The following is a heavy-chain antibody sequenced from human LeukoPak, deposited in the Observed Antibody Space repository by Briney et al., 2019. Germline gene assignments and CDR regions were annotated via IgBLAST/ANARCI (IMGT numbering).Heavy chain of an antibody. CDR1: GGSISSSSYY. V-gene: IGHV4-39*07. CDR3: ARTAFTYENWFDP. CDR2: IYYSGST. J-gene: IGHJ5*02. Sequence: PSETLSLTCTVSGGSISSSSYYWGWIRQPPGKGLEWIGSIYYSGSTYYNPSLKSRVTTSVDTSKNQFSLKLSSVTAADTAVYYCARTAFTYENWFDPWGQGTLVTVSS. D-gene: IGHD3-16*01.